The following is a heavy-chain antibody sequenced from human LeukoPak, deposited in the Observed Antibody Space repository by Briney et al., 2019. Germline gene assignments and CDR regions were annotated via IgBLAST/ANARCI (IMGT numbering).Heavy chain of an antibody. CDR3: ARVTYYYDGSGYLVHNHFDY. CDR2: IIPILGIA. Sequence: SVKVSCKASGGTFSSYAISWVRQAPGQGLEWMGRIIPILGIANYAQKFQGRVTITADKSTSTAYMELSSLRSEDTAVYYCARVTYYYDGSGYLVHNHFDYWGQGTLVTVSS. CDR1: GGTFSSYA. D-gene: IGHD3-22*01. V-gene: IGHV1-69*04. J-gene: IGHJ4*02.